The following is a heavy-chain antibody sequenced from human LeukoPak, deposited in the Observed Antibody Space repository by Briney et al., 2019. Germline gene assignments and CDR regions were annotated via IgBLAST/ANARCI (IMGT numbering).Heavy chain of an antibody. Sequence: SVKVSCKXSGYTFTYYYVHWVRQAPGQGLEWMGGIIPIFGTANYSQKFQGRVTITADESTSTAYMELSSLRSEDTAVYYCAREGPNPFDYWGQGTLVTVSS. V-gene: IGHV1-69*13. CDR1: GYTFTYYY. J-gene: IGHJ4*02. CDR3: AREGPNPFDY. CDR2: IIPIFGTA.